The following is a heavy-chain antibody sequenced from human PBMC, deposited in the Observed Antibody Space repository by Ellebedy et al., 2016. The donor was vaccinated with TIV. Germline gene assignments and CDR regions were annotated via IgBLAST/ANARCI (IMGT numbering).Heavy chain of an antibody. CDR1: AFTFSSSA. V-gene: IGHV3-23*01. J-gene: IGHJ6*02. CDR3: TKNRPSASMDV. CDR2: ICDDSVRT. D-gene: IGHD2/OR15-2a*01. Sequence: PGGSLTLSCAASAFTFSSSAIGWVPQAPGKAPDSASAICDDSVRTYYADSVNGRFTISSDNSQSTLFLKMNSLRGEDAAKYYCTKNRPSASMDVWGQGTTVAVSS.